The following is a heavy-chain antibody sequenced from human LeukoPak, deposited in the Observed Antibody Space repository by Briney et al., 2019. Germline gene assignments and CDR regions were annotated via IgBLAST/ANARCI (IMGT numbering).Heavy chain of an antibody. Sequence: SVKVSCKPSAGTFSNYAVSWVRQAPGQGLEWMGGIIPSFRAANYAQKLKGRVTIAADESMTTVYMELSSLKSEDTAVYYCAREGDGGGVGATNWFDPWGQGTLVTVSS. V-gene: IGHV1-69*13. CDR1: AGTFSNYA. D-gene: IGHD1-26*01. CDR3: AREGDGGGVGATNWFDP. CDR2: IIPSFRAA. J-gene: IGHJ5*02.